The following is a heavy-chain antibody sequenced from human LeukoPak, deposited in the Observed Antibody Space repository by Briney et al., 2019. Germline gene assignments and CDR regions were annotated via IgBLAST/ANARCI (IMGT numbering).Heavy chain of an antibody. D-gene: IGHD3-3*01. Sequence: GPEWIGLIYTGGSTNYKPSLKSRVTISIDTSKNQFSLRLNSVTAADTAVYYCARDFFPWGQGTLVTVSS. CDR3: ARDFFP. J-gene: IGHJ5*02. V-gene: IGHV4-61*02. CDR2: IYTGGST.